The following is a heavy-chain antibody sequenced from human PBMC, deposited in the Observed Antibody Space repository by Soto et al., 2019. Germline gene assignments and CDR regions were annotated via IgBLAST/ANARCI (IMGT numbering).Heavy chain of an antibody. CDR1: GFTFSSYW. J-gene: IGHJ3*02. CDR3: ARDLPPTYYDFWSGYYDAFDI. CDR2: IKQDGSEK. Sequence: GGSLRLSCAASGFTFSSYWMSWVRQAPGKGLEWVANIKQDGSEKYYVDSVKGRFTISRDNAKNSLYLQMNSLRAEDTAVYYCARDLPPTYYDFWSGYYDAFDIWGQGTMVTVSS. D-gene: IGHD3-3*01. V-gene: IGHV3-7*01.